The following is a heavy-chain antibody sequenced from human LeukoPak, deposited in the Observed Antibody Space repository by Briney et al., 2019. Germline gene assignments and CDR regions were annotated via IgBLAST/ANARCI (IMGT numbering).Heavy chain of an antibody. CDR1: GFTFSSYA. CDR3: AYSRDGYRIYYYMDV. V-gene: IGHV3-30*01. Sequence: VGSLRLSCAASGFTFSSYAMHWVRQAPGKGLEWVAVISYDGSNKYYADSVKGRFTISRDNSKNTLYLQMNSLRAEDTAVYYCAYSRDGYRIYYYMDVWGKGTTVTVSS. J-gene: IGHJ6*03. CDR2: ISYDGSNK. D-gene: IGHD5-24*01.